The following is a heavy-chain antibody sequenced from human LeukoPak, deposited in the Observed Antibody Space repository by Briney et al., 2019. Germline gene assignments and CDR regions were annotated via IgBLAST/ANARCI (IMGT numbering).Heavy chain of an antibody. CDR2: IHHGGSA. D-gene: IGHD3-10*01. CDR1: GGSISSSDW. CDR3: ARGPQLLWFGELFYYFDY. Sequence: PSGTLSLTCAVSGGSISSSDWWTWVRQSPGRGLEWIGEIHHGGSANYNPPLKSRFTMSVDKSKNQFSLRLSSASAADTAVYYCARGPQLLWFGELFYYFDYWGQGTLVTVSS. V-gene: IGHV4-4*02. J-gene: IGHJ4*02.